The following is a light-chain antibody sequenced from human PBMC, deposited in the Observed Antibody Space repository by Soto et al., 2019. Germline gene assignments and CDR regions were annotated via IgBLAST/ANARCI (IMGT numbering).Light chain of an antibody. CDR1: SSDVGNYNY. J-gene: IGLJ2*01. CDR2: DVS. CDR3: SSYTSSSTVV. V-gene: IGLV2-14*03. Sequence: QSVLTQPASVSGSPGQSITISCTGTSSDVGNYNYVSWYQHHPGKAPKLMIYDVSNRPSGVSNRFSGSKSGNTASLTISGLQAEDEADYYCSSYTSSSTVVFGGGTK.